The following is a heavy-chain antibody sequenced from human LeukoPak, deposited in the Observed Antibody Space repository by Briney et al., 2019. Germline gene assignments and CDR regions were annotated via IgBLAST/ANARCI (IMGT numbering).Heavy chain of an antibody. V-gene: IGHV4-34*01. CDR2: INHSGST. D-gene: IGHD6-13*01. J-gene: IGHJ4*02. CDR1: GGSFSGYY. Sequence: PSETLSLTCAVYGGSFSGYYWSWIRQPPGKGLEWIGEINHSGSTNYNPSLKSRVTISVDTSKNQFSLKLSSVTAADTAVYYCATALRYSSSWYKGNYFDYWGQGTLVTVSS. CDR3: ATALRYSSSWYKGNYFDY.